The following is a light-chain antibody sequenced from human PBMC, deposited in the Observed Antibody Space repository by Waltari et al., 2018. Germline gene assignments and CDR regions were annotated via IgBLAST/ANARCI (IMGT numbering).Light chain of an antibody. Sequence: QSALTQPRSVSGSPGRSVTISCLGTTGDVGGYNYVSWYQQHPGQAPKLIIYDINKRPSGVPDRFSGSRSGNTASLTISRLQAEDEADYYCSSYAGSDTVVVLGGGTKVTVL. CDR3: SSYAGSDTVVV. V-gene: IGLV2-11*01. CDR1: TGDVGGYNY. CDR2: DIN. J-gene: IGLJ2*01.